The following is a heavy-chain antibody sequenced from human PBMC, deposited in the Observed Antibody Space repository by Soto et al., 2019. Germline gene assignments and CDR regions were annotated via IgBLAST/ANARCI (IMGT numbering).Heavy chain of an antibody. J-gene: IGHJ6*02. V-gene: IGHV3-30*03. CDR2: ISNDGTKK. CDR3: ARDNCSGGSCSYYYYGMDV. CDR1: GFTFRSYG. D-gene: IGHD2-15*01. Sequence: GGSLRLSCATSGFTFRSYGMHWVRQAPGKGLEWLAVISNDGTKKFFADSVKGRLTLSRDNARNTLYLQINSLRAEDTAVYYRARDNCSGGSCSYYYYGMDVWGQGTTVTVSS.